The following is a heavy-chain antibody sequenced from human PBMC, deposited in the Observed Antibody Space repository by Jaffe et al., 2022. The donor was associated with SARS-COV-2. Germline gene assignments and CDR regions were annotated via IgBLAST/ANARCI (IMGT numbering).Heavy chain of an antibody. CDR3: ARYHYCSSTSCYDTGFDY. CDR1: GFTFSSYA. D-gene: IGHD2-2*01. J-gene: IGHJ4*02. V-gene: IGHV3-30-3*01. Sequence: QVQLVESGGGVVQPGRSLRLSCAASGFTFSSYAMHWVRQAPGKGLEWVAVISYDGSNKYYADSVKGRFTISRDNSKNTLYLQMNSLRAEDTAVYYCARYHYCSSTSCYDTGFDYWGQGTLVTVSS. CDR2: ISYDGSNK.